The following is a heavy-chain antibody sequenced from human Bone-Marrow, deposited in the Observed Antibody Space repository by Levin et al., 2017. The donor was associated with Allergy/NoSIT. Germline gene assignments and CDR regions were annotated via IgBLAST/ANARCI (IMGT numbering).Heavy chain of an antibody. V-gene: IGHV3-48*03. D-gene: IGHD3-3*01. J-gene: IGHJ6*02. Sequence: PGGSLRLSCAASGFTFSRSEMNWVRQVPGKGLEWISSISGRGNTIYYADSVKGRFTISRDNAKNSLYLQMNSLRAEDTAVYYCASDSSDFWSGYYVAPIFAVWGQGTTVTVSS. CDR1: GFTFSRSE. CDR3: ASDSSDFWSGYYVAPIFAV. CDR2: ISGRGNTI.